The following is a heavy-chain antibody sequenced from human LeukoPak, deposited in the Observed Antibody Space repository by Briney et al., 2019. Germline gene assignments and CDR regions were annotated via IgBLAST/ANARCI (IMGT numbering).Heavy chain of an antibody. CDR2: ITAYNGNT. CDR1: GYTFTSYG. V-gene: IGHV1-18*01. J-gene: IGHJ4*02. D-gene: IGHD3-22*01. Sequence: ASVMVSCKASGYTFTSYGISWVRQAPGQGLEWMGWITAYNGNTNYAQKLQGRVTMTTDTSTSTAYMELRSLRSDDTAVYYCARVILGPLVVTRGIPSLFDYWGQGTLVTVSS. CDR3: ARVILGPLVVTRGIPSLFDY.